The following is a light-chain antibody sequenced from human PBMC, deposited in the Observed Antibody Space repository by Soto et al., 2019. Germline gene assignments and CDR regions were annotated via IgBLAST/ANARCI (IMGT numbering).Light chain of an antibody. J-gene: IGLJ2*01. V-gene: IGLV3-21*02. CDR3: QVWDSSSDHLV. CDR1: NIGSKS. Sequence: SYELNQPPSVSVAPGQTARITCGGNNIGSKSVHWYQQKPGQAPVLVVYDDSDRPSGITERFSGSNSGNTATLAISRVEAGDEADYYCQVWDSSSDHLVFGGGTKVTVL. CDR2: DDS.